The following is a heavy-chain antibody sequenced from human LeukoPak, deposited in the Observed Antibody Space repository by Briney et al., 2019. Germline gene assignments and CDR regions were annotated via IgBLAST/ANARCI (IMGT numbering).Heavy chain of an antibody. CDR3: ATVKRAYSSSFDH. D-gene: IGHD6-6*01. CDR1: GGTFSSYA. J-gene: IGHJ5*02. Sequence: ASVKVSCKASGGTFSSYAISWVRQAPGQGLEWMGRIIPIFGTANYAQKFQGRVTITTDESTSTAYMELSSLRSEDTAVYYCATVKRAYSSSFDHWGQGTLVTVSS. CDR2: IIPIFGTA. V-gene: IGHV1-69*05.